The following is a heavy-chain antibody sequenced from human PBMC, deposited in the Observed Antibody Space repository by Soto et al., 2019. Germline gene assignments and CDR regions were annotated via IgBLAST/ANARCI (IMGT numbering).Heavy chain of an antibody. CDR3: VKVVTRHSSNDGLDY. Sequence: EVHLVESGGVVVQPGGSLRLSCAASGFTFEDYSMHWVRQAPGKGLDWVSLINWDGSNTYYADSVKGRFTISRDNTKNSLYLQMNSLSTEDTALYFCVKVVTRHSSNDGLDYWGQGTLVTVSS. D-gene: IGHD1-1*01. J-gene: IGHJ4*02. V-gene: IGHV3-43*01. CDR2: INWDGSNT. CDR1: GFTFEDYS.